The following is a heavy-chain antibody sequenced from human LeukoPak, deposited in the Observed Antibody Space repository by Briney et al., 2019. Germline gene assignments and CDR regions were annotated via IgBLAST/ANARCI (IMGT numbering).Heavy chain of an antibody. CDR1: GFTFSIYT. CDR3: AKEVRGIAAAGPFDY. V-gene: IGHV3-30-3*01. Sequence: GGSLRLSCAASGFTFSIYTAVWVRQAPGKGPEWVAVILRDETTKFYADSVKGRFTISRDNSKNTLCLQMNSLRAEDTAVYYCAKEVRGIAAAGPFDYWGQGTLVTVSS. CDR2: ILRDETTK. D-gene: IGHD6-13*01. J-gene: IGHJ4*02.